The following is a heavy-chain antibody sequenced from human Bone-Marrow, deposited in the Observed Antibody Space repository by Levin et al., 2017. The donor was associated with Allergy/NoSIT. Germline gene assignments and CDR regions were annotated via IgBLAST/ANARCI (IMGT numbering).Heavy chain of an antibody. CDR2: IVPIFGTP. CDR1: GGTFRKDA. CDR3: AIRPVGLHLTS. J-gene: IGHJ4*02. Sequence: ASVKVSCKASGGTFRKDAINWVRQAPGQGFEYMGGIVPIFGTPNYPHNFQGRVTISADASTGTSYMELTNLRSEDPAGHYCAIRPVGLHLTSWAQGTLVTVSS. D-gene: IGHD1-26*01. V-gene: IGHV1-69*13.